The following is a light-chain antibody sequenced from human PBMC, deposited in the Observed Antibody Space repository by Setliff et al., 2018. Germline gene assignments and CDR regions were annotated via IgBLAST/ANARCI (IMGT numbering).Light chain of an antibody. CDR2: EVT. CDR1: GGLVGGYNY. J-gene: IGLJ1*01. Sequence: QSALTQPPSASGSPGQSVTISCTGTGGLVGGYNYVSWYQQHPGKAPRLIIYEVTKRPSGVPDRFSGSNSGNTASLTVSGLQAEDEADYYCSSYTGNTFIFAAGTKVTVL. V-gene: IGLV2-8*01. CDR3: SSYTGNTFI.